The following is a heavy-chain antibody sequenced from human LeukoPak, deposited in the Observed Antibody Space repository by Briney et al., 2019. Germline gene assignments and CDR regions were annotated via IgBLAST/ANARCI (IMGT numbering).Heavy chain of an antibody. CDR1: GFTFSSYW. Sequence: PGGSLRLSCAASGFTFSSYWMHWVRQAPGKGLVWVSRIKSDGSTNYADSVKGRFTIFRDNAKNTVSLQMNSLRAEDTGVYYCARAPSEIGGYYPEYFRHWGQGTLVTVSS. J-gene: IGHJ1*01. D-gene: IGHD3-22*01. CDR3: ARAPSEIGGYYPEYFRH. CDR2: IKSDGST. V-gene: IGHV3-74*01.